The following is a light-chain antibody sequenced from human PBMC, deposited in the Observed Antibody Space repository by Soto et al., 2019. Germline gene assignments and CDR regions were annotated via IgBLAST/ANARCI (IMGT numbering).Light chain of an antibody. CDR3: QQYGSSPQT. CDR1: QSVSSSY. V-gene: IGKV3-20*01. CDR2: GAS. Sequence: EIVLTQYPGTLSLSPWERAKIYCRASQSVSSSYLAWYQQKPGQAPRLLIYGASSRATGIPDRFSGNGSGTDFTLTISRLEPEDFAVYYCQQYGSSPQTFGQGTEVDIK. J-gene: IGKJ1*01.